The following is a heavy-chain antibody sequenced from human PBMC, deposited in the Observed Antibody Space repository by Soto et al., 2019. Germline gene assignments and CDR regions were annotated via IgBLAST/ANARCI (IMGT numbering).Heavy chain of an antibody. Sequence: GGSLRLSCAASGFTFSSYEMNWVRQAPGKGLEWVSYISSSGSTIYYADSVKGRFTISRDNAKNSLYLQMNSLRAEDTAVYYCARGAWYPGVGYYYYGMDVWGQGTTVTVSS. D-gene: IGHD6-13*01. CDR2: ISSSGSTI. V-gene: IGHV3-48*03. CDR1: GFTFSSYE. J-gene: IGHJ6*02. CDR3: ARGAWYPGVGYYYYGMDV.